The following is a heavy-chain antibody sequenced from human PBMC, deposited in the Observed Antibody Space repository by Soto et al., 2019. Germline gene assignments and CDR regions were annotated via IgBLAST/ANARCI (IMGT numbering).Heavy chain of an antibody. CDR3: ARTYYYDSSGYSYPDY. V-gene: IGHV4-30-4*01. CDR2: IYYSGST. CDR1: CGSISSGDYY. D-gene: IGHD3-22*01. Sequence: SETLSLTCTVSCGSISSGDYYWSRIRQPPGKGLEWIGYIYYSGSTYYNPSLKSRVTISVHTPKNQFSLKLSSVTAADTAVYYCARTYYYDSSGYSYPDYWGQGTLVTVSS. J-gene: IGHJ4*02.